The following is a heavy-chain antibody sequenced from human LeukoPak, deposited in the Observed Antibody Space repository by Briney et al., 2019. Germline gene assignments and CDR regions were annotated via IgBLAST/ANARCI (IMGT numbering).Heavy chain of an antibody. V-gene: IGHV3-21*01. D-gene: IGHD3-3*01. CDR3: ARVHKITIFGPGLYYYMDV. J-gene: IGHJ6*03. Sequence: GGSLRLSCAASGFTFSSYSMNWVRQAPGKGLEWVSSISSSSSYMYYADSVKGRFTISRDNAKNSLYLQMNSLRAEDTAVYYCARVHKITIFGPGLYYYMDVWGKGTTVTVSS. CDR1: GFTFSSYS. CDR2: ISSSSSYM.